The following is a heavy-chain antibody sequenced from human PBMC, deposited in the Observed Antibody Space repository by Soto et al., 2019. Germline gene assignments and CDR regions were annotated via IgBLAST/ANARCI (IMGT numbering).Heavy chain of an antibody. D-gene: IGHD5-12*01. CDR3: ARHHGPTTSENWFDP. CDR2: ISTYSGDT. Sequence: GGSVKVSFQGFGYTLFSHDISWVGQGPGQGLEWMGWISTYSGDTKYAQKFQGRVTMTTDTSTTTAYLELRSLRSDDTAVYYCARHHGPTTSENWFDPWGQGTLVTVSS. J-gene: IGHJ5*02. CDR1: GYTLFSHD. V-gene: IGHV1-18*01.